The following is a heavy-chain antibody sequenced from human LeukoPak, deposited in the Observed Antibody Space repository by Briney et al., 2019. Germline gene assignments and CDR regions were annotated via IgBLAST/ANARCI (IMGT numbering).Heavy chain of an antibody. V-gene: IGHV4-34*01. CDR1: GGSFSGYY. D-gene: IGHD6-19*01. CDR3: AKTTYASNSSGWYNHFDY. J-gene: IGHJ4*02. Sequence: SETLSLTCAVYGGSFSGYYWSWIRQPPGKGLEWIGEINHSGSTNYNPSLKSRVTISVDTSKNQFSLKLSSVTAADTTVYYCAKTTYASNSSGWYNHFDYWGQGTLVTVSS. CDR2: INHSGST.